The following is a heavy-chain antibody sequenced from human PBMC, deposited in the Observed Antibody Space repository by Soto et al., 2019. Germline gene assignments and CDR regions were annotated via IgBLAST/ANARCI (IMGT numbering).Heavy chain of an antibody. CDR3: AAEVSGIQPFDY. J-gene: IGHJ4*02. CDR2: MVVGSGNT. CDR1: GFTFTSSA. V-gene: IGHV1-58*02. Sequence: QMQLVQSGPEVKKPGTSVKVSCKASGFTFTSSAMQWVRQARGQRREGIGWMVVGSGNTNYAQKFQERVAITRDMTPSTAYMELSSLRSEDTAVYYCAAEVSGIQPFDYWGQGTLVTVSS.